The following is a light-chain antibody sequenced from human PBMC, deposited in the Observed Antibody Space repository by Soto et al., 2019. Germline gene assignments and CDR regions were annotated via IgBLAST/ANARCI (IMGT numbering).Light chain of an antibody. CDR3: SSYTSISTPYV. V-gene: IGLV2-14*03. CDR1: SSDVGGYNY. J-gene: IGLJ1*01. CDR2: DVS. Sequence: QSALTQPASVSGSPGQSITISCTGTSSDVGGYNYVSWYQHHPGKAPKLMIYDVSNRPSGISNRFSGSKSGNTASLTISGLQAEDEADYYCSSYTSISTPYVFGGGTKVTVL.